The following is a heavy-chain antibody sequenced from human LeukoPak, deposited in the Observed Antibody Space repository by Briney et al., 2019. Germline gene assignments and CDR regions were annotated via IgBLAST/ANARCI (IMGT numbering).Heavy chain of an antibody. Sequence: ASVKVSCEASGYTFTSYDINWVRQATGQGLEWMGWMNPNSGNTGYAQKFQGRVTMTRDTSISTAYMELSRLRSDDTAVYYCAGDQFMVRGVPSGYWGQGTLVTVSS. V-gene: IGHV1-8*02. CDR1: GYTFTSYD. D-gene: IGHD3-10*01. CDR2: MNPNSGNT. J-gene: IGHJ4*02. CDR3: AGDQFMVRGVPSGY.